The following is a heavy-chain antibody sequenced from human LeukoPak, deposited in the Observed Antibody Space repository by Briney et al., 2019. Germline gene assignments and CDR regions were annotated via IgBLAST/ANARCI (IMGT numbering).Heavy chain of an antibody. D-gene: IGHD2-2*01. J-gene: IGHJ5*02. Sequence: PSETLSLTCTVSGGSISSYYWSWIRQPAGKGLEWIGRIYTSGSTNYNPSLKSRVTMSVDTSKNQFSLKLSSVTAADTAVYYCARVLRGFGTSWSVDWFDPWGQGTLVTVSS. CDR3: ARVLRGFGTSWSVDWFDP. CDR1: GGSISSYY. CDR2: IYTSGST. V-gene: IGHV4-4*07.